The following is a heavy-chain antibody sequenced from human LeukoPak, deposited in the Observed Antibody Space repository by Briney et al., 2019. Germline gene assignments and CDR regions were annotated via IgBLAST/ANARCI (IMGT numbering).Heavy chain of an antibody. CDR1: GYTFTSYG. CDR3: ARDHAGYYYGSGSYFYYYYGMDV. Sequence: ASVKVSCKASGYTFTSYGISWVRQAPGQGLEWMGWISAYNGNTNYAQKLQGRVTMTTDTSTSTAYMELRSLRSDDTAVYYCARDHAGYYYGSGSYFYYYYGMDVWGQGTTVTVSS. V-gene: IGHV1-18*01. CDR2: ISAYNGNT. J-gene: IGHJ6*02. D-gene: IGHD3-10*01.